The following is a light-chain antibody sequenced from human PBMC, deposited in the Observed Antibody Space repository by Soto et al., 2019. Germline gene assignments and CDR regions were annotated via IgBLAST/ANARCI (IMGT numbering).Light chain of an antibody. J-gene: IGKJ1*01. V-gene: IGKV3-20*01. CDR3: QQYGSSPWT. CDR1: QSVSSSY. CDR2: GAS. Sequence: IVLTQSPGTLSLSPGERATLSCRASQSVSSSYLAWYQQKPGQAPRLLIYGASSRATGIPDRFSGSGSGTYFTLTISRQEPEDVAVYYCQQYGSSPWTFGQGTKVEIK.